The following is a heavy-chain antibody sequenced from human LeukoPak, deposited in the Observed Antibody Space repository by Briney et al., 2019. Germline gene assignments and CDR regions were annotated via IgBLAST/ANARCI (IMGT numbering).Heavy chain of an antibody. Sequence: GGSLRLSCAASGFTFANYAMSWVRQAPGKGLKWVSTLSHSGGDTYYADSVKGRFTISRDNSRNTLYLQMNSLRAEDAAVYYCAKDADSGSYLVYWGQGTLVTVSS. D-gene: IGHD1-26*01. CDR1: GFTFANYA. J-gene: IGHJ4*02. CDR3: AKDADSGSYLVY. CDR2: LSHSGGDT. V-gene: IGHV3-23*01.